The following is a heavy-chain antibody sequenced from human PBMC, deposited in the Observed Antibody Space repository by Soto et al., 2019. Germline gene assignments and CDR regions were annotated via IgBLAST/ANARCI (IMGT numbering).Heavy chain of an antibody. Sequence: DVQLLQSGGGLVQPGGSLRLSCAASGFTFNTYAMNWVRQAPGKGLEWVSGITSNGDNRYYVESVKCRFTISRDNSKNTLYLQMNSLRADDTAVYYCAKESSRNSSPYWGQGTLVTVSS. D-gene: IGHD1-1*01. CDR1: GFTFNTYA. CDR2: ITSNGDNR. J-gene: IGHJ4*02. V-gene: IGHV3-23*01. CDR3: AKESSRNSSPY.